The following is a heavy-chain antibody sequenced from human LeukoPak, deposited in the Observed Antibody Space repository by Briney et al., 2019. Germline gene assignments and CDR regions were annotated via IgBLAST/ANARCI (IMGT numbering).Heavy chain of an antibody. J-gene: IGHJ4*02. CDR1: GFTFSSYA. CDR2: ISSNGGST. D-gene: IGHD3-3*01. V-gene: IGHV3-64*04. Sequence: GGSLRLSCSASGFTFSSYAMHWVRQAPGKGLEYVSAISSNGGSTYYADSVKGRFTISRDNSKNSLYLQMNSLRTEDTALYYCAKVFWSGYYDYWGQGTLVTVSS. CDR3: AKVFWSGYYDY.